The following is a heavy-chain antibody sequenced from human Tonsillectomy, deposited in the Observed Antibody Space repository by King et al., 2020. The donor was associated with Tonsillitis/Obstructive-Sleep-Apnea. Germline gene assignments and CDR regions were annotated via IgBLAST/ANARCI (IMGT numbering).Heavy chain of an antibody. Sequence: VQLVESGGDLVQPGGSLRLSCAASGFTFSSNWMHWVRQAPGKGLVWVSRINSDGSTTNYADSVKGRFTISRDNAKNTLYLQMNSLTHGDTAVYYCARERGRGEDYWGQGTLVTVSS. CDR3: ARERGRGEDY. CDR1: GFTFSSNW. CDR2: INSDGSTT. J-gene: IGHJ4*02. V-gene: IGHV3-74*01. D-gene: IGHD3-10*01.